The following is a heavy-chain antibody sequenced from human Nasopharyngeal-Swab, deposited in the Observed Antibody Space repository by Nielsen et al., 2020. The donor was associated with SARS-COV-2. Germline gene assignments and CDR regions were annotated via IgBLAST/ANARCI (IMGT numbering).Heavy chain of an antibody. J-gene: IGHJ6*02. CDR3: ARAGRVGDAFVGLDV. Sequence: SETLSLTCAVDGWSFSGYYWSWIRQPPGKGLEWIGEINHSGGTRYNPSLKSRVIISVDTSKNQLSLKLTSLTAADTAMYYCARAGRVGDAFVGLDVWGQGTTVTVSS. V-gene: IGHV4-34*01. CDR2: INHSGGT. D-gene: IGHD3-16*01. CDR1: GWSFSGYY.